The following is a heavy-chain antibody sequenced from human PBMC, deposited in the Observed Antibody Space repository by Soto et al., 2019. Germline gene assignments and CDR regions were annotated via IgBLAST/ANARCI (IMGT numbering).Heavy chain of an antibody. Sequence: QVQLVQSGAEVKKPGSSVKVSCKASGGNFTSYAISWVRQAPGQGLEFMGGIVPLFGTTNYAHKFRGIVTVTADDSTIPVYMQVSSLRSEDTAVYYGAKASGRSWYNGFHPLGQGTLVTVST. CDR1: GGNFTSYA. J-gene: IGHJ5*02. V-gene: IGHV1-69*01. CDR3: AKASGRSWYNGFHP. D-gene: IGHD6-13*01. CDR2: IVPLFGTT.